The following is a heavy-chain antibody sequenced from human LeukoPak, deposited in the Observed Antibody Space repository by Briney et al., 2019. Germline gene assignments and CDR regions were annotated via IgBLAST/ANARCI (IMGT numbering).Heavy chain of an antibody. CDR3: VPRKAWSCYMDV. CDR1: GFPFSSYA. D-gene: IGHD2-15*01. J-gene: IGHJ6*03. Sequence: GGSLRLSCAASGFPFSSYAMSWVRQAPGTGLEWVSAISGSGGSTYYADSVKGRFTISRDNSQNTLYLQLNSLRAEDTAVYYCVPRKAWSCYMDVWGKGTTVTVSS. CDR2: ISGSGGST. V-gene: IGHV3-23*01.